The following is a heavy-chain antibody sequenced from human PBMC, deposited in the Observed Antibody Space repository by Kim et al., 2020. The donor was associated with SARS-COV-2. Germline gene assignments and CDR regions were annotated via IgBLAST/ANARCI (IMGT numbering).Heavy chain of an antibody. Sequence: GGSLRLSCAASGFTFSNAWMSWVRQAPGKGLEWVGRIKSKTDGGTTDYAAPVKGRFTISRDDSKNTLYLQMNSLKTEDTAVYYCTTVLWFGEEYYYYYMDVWGKGTTVTVSS. CDR1: GFTFSNAW. D-gene: IGHD3-10*01. J-gene: IGHJ6*03. CDR3: TTVLWFGEEYYYYYMDV. CDR2: IKSKTDGGTT. V-gene: IGHV3-15*01.